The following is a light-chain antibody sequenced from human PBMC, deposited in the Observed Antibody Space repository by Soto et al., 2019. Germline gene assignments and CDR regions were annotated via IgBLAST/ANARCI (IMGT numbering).Light chain of an antibody. Sequence: VLTQSPATLSLSPGASATLPGRASQSIRTSLAWYQQKPGQAPRLLIYDASNRATGTPARFSGSGSGTDFTLTTSSLEPEDFAVYDCQQRSNWPPITFGQGTRLEIK. CDR1: QSIRTS. CDR3: QQRSNWPPIT. CDR2: DAS. V-gene: IGKV3-11*01. J-gene: IGKJ5*01.